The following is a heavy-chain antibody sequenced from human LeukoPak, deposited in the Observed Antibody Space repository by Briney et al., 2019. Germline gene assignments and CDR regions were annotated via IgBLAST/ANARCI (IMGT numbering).Heavy chain of an antibody. V-gene: IGHV4-34*01. CDR1: GGSFSGYY. J-gene: IGHJ3*02. D-gene: IGHD2-15*01. CDR2: INHSGST. CDR3: ARGGYCSGGSCYSVGDAFDI. Sequence: PETLSLTCAVYGGSFSGYYWSWIRQPPGKGLEWIGEINHSGSTNYNPSLKSRVTISVDTSKNQFSLKLSSVTAADTAVYYCARGGYCSGGSCYSVGDAFDIWGQGTMVTVSS.